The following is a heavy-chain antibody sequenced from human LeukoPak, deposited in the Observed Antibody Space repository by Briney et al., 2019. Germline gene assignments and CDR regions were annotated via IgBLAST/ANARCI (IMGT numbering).Heavy chain of an antibody. Sequence: GGSLRLSCAASGFTFSSYAMNWVRQAPGKGLEWVGRIKSKTDGGTTDYAAPVKGRFTVSRDDSKNTLYLQMNSLKTEDTAVYYCTTFYDFWSGYHSSDYWGQGTLVTVSS. J-gene: IGHJ4*02. CDR2: IKSKTDGGTT. CDR3: TTFYDFWSGYHSSDY. CDR1: GFTFSSYA. D-gene: IGHD3-3*01. V-gene: IGHV3-15*07.